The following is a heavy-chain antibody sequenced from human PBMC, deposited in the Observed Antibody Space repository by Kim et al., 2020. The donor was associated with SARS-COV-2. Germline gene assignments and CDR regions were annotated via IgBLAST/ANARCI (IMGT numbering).Heavy chain of an antibody. J-gene: IGHJ4*02. D-gene: IGHD2-21*02. CDR3: ARFRDCGGDCYLFDY. V-gene: IGHV1-46*01. Sequence: ASVKVSCKASGYTFTSYYMHWVRQAPGQGLEWMGIINPSGGSTSYAQKFQGRVTMTRDMSTSTVYMELSSLRSEDTAVYYCARFRDCGGDCYLFDYWGQGTLVTVSS. CDR1: GYTFTSYY. CDR2: INPSGGST.